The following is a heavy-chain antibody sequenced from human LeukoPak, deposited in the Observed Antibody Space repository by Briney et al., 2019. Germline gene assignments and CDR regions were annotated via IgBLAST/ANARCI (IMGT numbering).Heavy chain of an antibody. J-gene: IGHJ5*02. V-gene: IGHV3-66*02. CDR3: AREATIFGVVMGNWFDP. CDR2: IYSGGST. CDR1: GFTVSSNY. D-gene: IGHD3-3*01. Sequence: GGSLRLSCAASGFTVSSNYMSWVRQAPGKGLEWVSVIYSGGSTYYADSVKGRFTISRDNSKNTLYLQMNSLRVEDTAVYYCAREATIFGVVMGNWFDPWGQGTLVTVSS.